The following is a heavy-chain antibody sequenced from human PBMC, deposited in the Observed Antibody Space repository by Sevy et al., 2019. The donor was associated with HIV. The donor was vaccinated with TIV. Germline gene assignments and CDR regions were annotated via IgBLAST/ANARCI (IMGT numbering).Heavy chain of an antibody. Sequence: GGSLRLSCITSGFRFSDYALTWLRQAPGKGLEWVGFIRSKTFGGTTEYAASVKGRFPISRDESKSIAYLEMNSLKTEETAIYYCTRLRGTISAYYYFGMDVWGQGATVTVSS. D-gene: IGHD3-9*01. CDR2: IRSKTFGGTT. CDR3: TRLRGTISAYYYFGMDV. CDR1: GFRFSDYA. V-gene: IGHV3-49*03. J-gene: IGHJ6*02.